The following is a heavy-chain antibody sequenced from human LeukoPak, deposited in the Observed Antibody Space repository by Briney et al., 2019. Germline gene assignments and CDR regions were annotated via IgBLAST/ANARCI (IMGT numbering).Heavy chain of an antibody. J-gene: IGHJ6*02. CDR1: GFTFTNYW. D-gene: IGHD3-10*01. V-gene: IGHV3-74*01. CDR2: IDSTGSDT. CDR3: ARAFSYSSV. Sequence: GGSLRLSCAASGFTFTNYWMHWVRQTPGEGLVWISGIDSTGSDTRYAESVKGRFTISRDNARNTLYLQMDGLRAEDTAVYYCARAFSYSSVWGQGTTVTVSS.